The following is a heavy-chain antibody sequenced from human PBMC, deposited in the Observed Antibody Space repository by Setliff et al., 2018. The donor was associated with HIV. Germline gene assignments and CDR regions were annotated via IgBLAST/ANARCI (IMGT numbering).Heavy chain of an antibody. CDR1: GYTFTSYY. CDR3: ARRGVPQQIDLDS. Sequence: GASVKVSCKASGYTFTSYYIHWVRQAPGQGLEWMGRINPSGGSTSYAQKFQGRVTITRDTSTSTVYMELSSLRSEDTATYYCARRGVPQQIDLDSWGHGTLVTVSS. V-gene: IGHV1-46*01. CDR2: INPSGGST. D-gene: IGHD3-10*01. J-gene: IGHJ5*01.